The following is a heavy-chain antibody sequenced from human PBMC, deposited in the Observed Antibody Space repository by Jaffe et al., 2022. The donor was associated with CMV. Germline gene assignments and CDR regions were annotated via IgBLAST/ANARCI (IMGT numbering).Heavy chain of an antibody. D-gene: IGHD3-22*01. CDR1: GGSISSYY. Sequence: QVQLQESGPGLVKPSETLSLTCTVSGGSISSYYWSWIRQPPGKGLEWIGYIYYSGSTNYNPSLKSRVTISVDTSKNQFSLKLSSVTAADTAVYYCASTLYYYDSSGYYSDAFDIWGQGTMVTVSS. J-gene: IGHJ3*02. CDR2: IYYSGST. CDR3: ASTLYYYDSSGYYSDAFDI. V-gene: IGHV4-59*08.